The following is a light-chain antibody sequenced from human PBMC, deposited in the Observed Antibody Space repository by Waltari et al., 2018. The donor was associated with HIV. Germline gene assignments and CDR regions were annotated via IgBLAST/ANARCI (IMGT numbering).Light chain of an antibody. J-gene: IGKJ5*01. V-gene: IGKV3-11*01. Sequence: IVLTHSPATLSLSPGTRATLSCRASQSVSSYFAWYQQKPGQAPRLLIYGASSRTTGIPARFSGSGSGTDFTLTISSLEPGDFAVYYCQQRSNWPITFGQGTRLEIK. CDR2: GAS. CDR3: QQRSNWPIT. CDR1: QSVSSY.